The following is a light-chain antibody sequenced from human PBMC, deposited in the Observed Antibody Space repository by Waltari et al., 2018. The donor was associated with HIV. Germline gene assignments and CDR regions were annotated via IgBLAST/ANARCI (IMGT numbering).Light chain of an antibody. CDR1: TSDIGPSHS. CDR3: SSYRTTFV. Sequence: QSALTQTASMSGPPAQSITISCAGPTSDIGPSHSVSWYQQHPDITPKLIIYDVSYRPSGVDSRFSGSKSGNTASLTISDLRSDDEAVYYCSSYRTTFVFGAGTKLNVL. J-gene: IGLJ2*01. V-gene: IGLV2-14*03. CDR2: DVS.